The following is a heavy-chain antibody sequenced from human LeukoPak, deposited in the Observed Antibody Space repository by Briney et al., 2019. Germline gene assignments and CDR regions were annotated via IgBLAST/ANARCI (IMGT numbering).Heavy chain of an antibody. V-gene: IGHV4-59*01. CDR2: IYYSGGT. CDR3: ARAPSGDYAWFDP. Sequence: PSETLSLTCTASGGSISSYYWSWIRQPPGKGLEWIGYIYYSGGTNYNPSLKSRVTISVDTSKNQFSLKLSSVTAADTAVYYCARAPSGDYAWFDPWGQGTLVTVSS. D-gene: IGHD4-17*01. J-gene: IGHJ5*02. CDR1: GGSISSYY.